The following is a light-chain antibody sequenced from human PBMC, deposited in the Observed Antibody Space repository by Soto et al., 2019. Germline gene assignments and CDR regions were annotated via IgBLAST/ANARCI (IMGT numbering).Light chain of an antibody. Sequence: QAVLTQAPSVSGTPGQRVTISCSGNISNIGTNTVNWYQQLPGMAPKLLIYITNLRPSGVPDRFSGSKSGSSASLAISGLQSDDDANYFCATWDDRLNGWVFGGGTQLTVL. CDR1: ISNIGTNT. V-gene: IGLV1-44*01. CDR2: ITN. J-gene: IGLJ3*02. CDR3: ATWDDRLNGWV.